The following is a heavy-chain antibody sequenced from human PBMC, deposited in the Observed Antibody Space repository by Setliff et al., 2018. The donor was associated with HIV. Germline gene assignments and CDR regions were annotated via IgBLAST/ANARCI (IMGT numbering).Heavy chain of an antibody. V-gene: IGHV3-72*01. CDR1: GFTFSDHY. D-gene: IGHD3-9*01. CDR2: TKNKDNSFTT. CDR3: VGHYYDPLTGYYVWFFDV. J-gene: IGHJ2*01. Sequence: PGGSLRLSCAASGFTFSDHYMDWVRQAPGKGLEWVGRTKNKDNSFTTEYAASVKGRFTISRDDSKNTLYLQMNSMKSDDTATYYCVGHYYDPLTGYYVWFFDVWGRGTLVTSPQ.